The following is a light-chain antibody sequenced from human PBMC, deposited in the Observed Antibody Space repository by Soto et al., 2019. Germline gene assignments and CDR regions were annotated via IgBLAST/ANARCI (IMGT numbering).Light chain of an antibody. CDR2: GAS. V-gene: IGKV1-39*01. CDR3: QQSFITPPLT. CDR1: QSISTY. Sequence: DIQITQSPSSLSASIGDIITITCRASQSISTYLNWYQQKPGKAPKLLIYGASTLQNGVPSRFSGSGSATDYTLTICGLQPEDFATYYCQQSFITPPLTFGGGTKVEMK. J-gene: IGKJ4*01.